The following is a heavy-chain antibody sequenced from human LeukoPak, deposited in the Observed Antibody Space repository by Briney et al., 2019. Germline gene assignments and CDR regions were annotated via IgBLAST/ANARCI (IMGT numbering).Heavy chain of an antibody. V-gene: IGHV3-23*01. J-gene: IGHJ6*02. CDR1: AITFSTYA. CDR2: ISGGAGST. CDR3: AKDRGWELLYGMDV. Sequence: GGSLRLSCAASAITFSTYAMSWVRQAPGKGLECVSVISGGAGSTYYADSVKGRFTISRDNSKNTLYLQMNNLRAEDTAVYYCAKDRGWELLYGMDVWGQGTTVTVSS. D-gene: IGHD1-26*01.